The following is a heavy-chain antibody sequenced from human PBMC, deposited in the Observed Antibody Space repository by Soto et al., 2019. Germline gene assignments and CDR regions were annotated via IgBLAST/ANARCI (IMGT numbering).Heavy chain of an antibody. CDR2: ISSSSSYI. D-gene: IGHD3-3*01. V-gene: IGHV3-21*01. J-gene: IGHJ6*02. CDR3: ARDLYNGVWYYDFWSGYTEKGLIYGMDV. Sequence: EVQLVESGGGLVKPGGSLRLSCAASGFTFSSYSMNWVRQAPGKGLEWVSSISSSSSYIYYADSVKGRFTISRDNAKNSLYLQMNSLRAEDTAVYYCARDLYNGVWYYDFWSGYTEKGLIYGMDVWGQGTTVTVSS. CDR1: GFTFSSYS.